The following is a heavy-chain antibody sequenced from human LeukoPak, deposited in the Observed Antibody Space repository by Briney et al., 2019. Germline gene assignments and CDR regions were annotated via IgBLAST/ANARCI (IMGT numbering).Heavy chain of an antibody. CDR2: IWYDGSNK. CDR3: AREDYYGSGSLDY. J-gene: IGHJ4*02. V-gene: IGHV3-33*08. Sequence: GRSLRLSCAASGFTFSSYGMHWVRQAPGKGLEWVAVIWYDGSNKYYADSVKGRFTISRDNSKNTLYLQMNSLRAEDTAVYYCAREDYYGSGSLDYWGQGTLVTVSS. D-gene: IGHD3-10*01. CDR1: GFTFSSYG.